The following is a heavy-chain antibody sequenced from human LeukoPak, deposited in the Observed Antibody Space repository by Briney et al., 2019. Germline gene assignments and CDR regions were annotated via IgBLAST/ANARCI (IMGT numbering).Heavy chain of an antibody. CDR2: IYSGGST. Sequence: GGSLRLSCAASGFTVSSNYMSWVRQAPGKGLEWVSVIYSGGSTYYAESGKGRFTISRDDSKNTLYLQMNSLRAEDTAVYYCARGTHAGTFDPWGQGTLVTVSS. V-gene: IGHV3-53*01. J-gene: IGHJ5*02. CDR1: GFTVSSNY. CDR3: ARGTHAGTFDP. D-gene: IGHD3-10*01.